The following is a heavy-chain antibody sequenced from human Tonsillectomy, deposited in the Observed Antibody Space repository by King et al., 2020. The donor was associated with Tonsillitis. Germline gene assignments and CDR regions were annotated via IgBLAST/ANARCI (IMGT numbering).Heavy chain of an antibody. CDR1: GGSFSGYY. V-gene: IGHV4-34*01. CDR2: INHSGST. CDR3: ARGYCSSTSCYSEY. D-gene: IGHD2-2*01. J-gene: IGHJ4*02. Sequence: VQLQQWGAGLLKPSETLSLTCAVYGGSFSGYYWSWIRQPPGKGLEWIGEINHSGSTNYNPSLKSRVTISVDTSKNKFSLKLSSVTAADTAVYYCARGYCSSTSCYSEYWGQGTLVTVSS.